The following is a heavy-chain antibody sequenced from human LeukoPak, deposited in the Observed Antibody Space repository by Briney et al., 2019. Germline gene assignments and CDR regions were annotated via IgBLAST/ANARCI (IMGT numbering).Heavy chain of an antibody. D-gene: IGHD5-18*01. CDR2: IYYSGST. V-gene: IGHV4-59*12. CDR3: ARGIQLGYFDY. J-gene: IGHJ4*02. CDR1: GGSISSYY. Sequence: SETLSLTCTVSGGSISSYYWSWIRQPPGKGLEWIGYIYYSGSTNYNPSLKSRVTISVDTSKNQFSLKLSSVTAADMAVYYCARGIQLGYFDYWGQGTLVTVSS.